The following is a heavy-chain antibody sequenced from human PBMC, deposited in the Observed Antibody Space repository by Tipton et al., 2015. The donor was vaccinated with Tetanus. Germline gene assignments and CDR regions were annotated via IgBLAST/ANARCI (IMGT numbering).Heavy chain of an antibody. D-gene: IGHD1-7*01. V-gene: IGHV6-1*01. CDR1: GDSVSSNTMA. CDR3: ARDLGTSGFH. Sequence: GLVKPSQTLSLTCAISGDSVSSNTMAWNWIRQSPSRGLEWLGRTYCRSKWFNDYAVSLRGRITVNADTSRNQFSLQLSSVTAADTAVYYCARDLGTSGFHWGQGTLVTVSS. CDR2: TYCRSKWFN. J-gene: IGHJ4*02.